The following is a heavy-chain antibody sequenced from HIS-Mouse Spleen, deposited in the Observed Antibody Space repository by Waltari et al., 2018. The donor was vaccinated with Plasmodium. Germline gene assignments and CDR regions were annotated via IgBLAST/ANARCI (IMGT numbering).Heavy chain of an antibody. Sequence: QVQLQESGPGLVKPSETLSLTCTVSGGSISSSYWTWIRQTAGKGLEWIGRTYTSGSNNYNPSRKSRGTMSVDTSKNQFSLKLSSVTAADTAVYYCARGPAAAGNWRHYGMDVWGQGTTVTVSS. J-gene: IGHJ6*02. D-gene: IGHD6-13*01. CDR1: GGSISSSY. CDR2: TYTSGSN. CDR3: ARGPAAAGNWRHYGMDV. V-gene: IGHV4-4*07.